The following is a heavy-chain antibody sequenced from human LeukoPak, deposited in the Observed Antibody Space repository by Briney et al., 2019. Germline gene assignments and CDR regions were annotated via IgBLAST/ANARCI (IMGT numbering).Heavy chain of an antibody. V-gene: IGHV3-48*03. CDR3: AELGITMIGGV. J-gene: IGHJ6*04. D-gene: IGHD3-10*02. CDR2: ISSSGSTI. CDR1: GFTFSTYN. Sequence: GGSLRLSCAASGFTFSTYNMNWVRQAPGKGLEWVSYISSSGSTIYYADSVKGRFSISRDNAKNSLYLQMNSLRAEDTAVYYCAELGITMIGGVWGKGTTVTISS.